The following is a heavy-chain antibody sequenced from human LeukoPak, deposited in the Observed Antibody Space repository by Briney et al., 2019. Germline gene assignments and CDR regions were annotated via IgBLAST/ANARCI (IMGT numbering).Heavy chain of an antibody. CDR1: GFTFSSYW. Sequence: GGSLRLSRAASGFTFSSYWMSWVRQAPGKGLEWVANIKQDGSEKYYVDSVRGRFTISRDNAKNSLYLQMNSLRAEDTAVYYCAREDIAVAGTHYYYYYMDVWGKGTTVTVSS. CDR3: AREDIAVAGTHYYYYYMDV. CDR2: IKQDGSEK. J-gene: IGHJ6*03. D-gene: IGHD6-19*01. V-gene: IGHV3-7*01.